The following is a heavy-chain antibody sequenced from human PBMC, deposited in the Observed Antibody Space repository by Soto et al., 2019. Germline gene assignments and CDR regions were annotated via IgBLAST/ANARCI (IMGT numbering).Heavy chain of an antibody. V-gene: IGHV3-21*01. D-gene: IGHD2-15*01. CDR2: ISSSGYI. CDR3: ARDCSGGSCYPRMDV. Sequence: GGSLRLSCAASGFNFNSYTINWVRQAPGKRLEWLSSISSSGYIFSTDSVRGRFTISRDNAKNSVYLQINSLRAEDTAVYFCARDCSGGSCYPRMDVWGPGTLVTVYS. CDR1: GFNFNSYT. J-gene: IGHJ6*02.